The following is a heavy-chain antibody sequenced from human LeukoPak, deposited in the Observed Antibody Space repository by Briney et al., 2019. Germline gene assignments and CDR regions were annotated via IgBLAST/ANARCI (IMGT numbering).Heavy chain of an antibody. CDR1: GGSINTYY. Sequence: SETLSLTCTVSGGSINTYYWSWIRQPPGMGLEWIGNIYYSGSTNYNPSLKSRVTMSVDTSKNQFSLKLGSVTAEDTAVYYCAREPYSGYDSLFDYWGQGTLVTVSS. CDR3: AREPYSGYDSLFDY. D-gene: IGHD5-12*01. CDR2: IYYSGST. V-gene: IGHV4-59*01. J-gene: IGHJ4*02.